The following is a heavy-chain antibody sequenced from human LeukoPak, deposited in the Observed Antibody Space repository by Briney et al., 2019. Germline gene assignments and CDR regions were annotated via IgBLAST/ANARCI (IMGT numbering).Heavy chain of an antibody. CDR1: GFIFSSFT. J-gene: IGHJ4*02. Sequence: GGSLRLFCAASGFIFSSFTMNGVRQAPGKGLEWVSSINSGSNSIYYADSVKGRFTISRDNAKNSLYLQMNSLRAEDTAVYYCTRGSYGDYGYWGQGTLVTVSS. D-gene: IGHD4-17*01. V-gene: IGHV3-21*01. CDR2: INSGSNSI. CDR3: TRGSYGDYGY.